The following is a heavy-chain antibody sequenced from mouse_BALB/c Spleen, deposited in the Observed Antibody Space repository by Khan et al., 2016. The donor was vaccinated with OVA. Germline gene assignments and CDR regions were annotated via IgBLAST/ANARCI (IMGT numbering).Heavy chain of an antibody. J-gene: IGHJ4*01. CDR2: ISTGGHYT. CDR1: GFTFRNYA. CDR3: ARSLVDYHAMDY. V-gene: IGHV5-9-3*01. D-gene: IGHD2-2*01. Sequence: EVELVESGGGLVKPGGSLKLSCSASGFTFRNYAMSWVRQTPEKRLECVATISTGGHYTFYPDSVKGRFTISRDNAKNTLYLQMSSLRSEDTAMYYCARSLVDYHAMDYWGQGTSVTVSS.